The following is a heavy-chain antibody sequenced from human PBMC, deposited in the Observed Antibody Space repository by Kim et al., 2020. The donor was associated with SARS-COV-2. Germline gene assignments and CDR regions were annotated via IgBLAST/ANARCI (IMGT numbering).Heavy chain of an antibody. J-gene: IGHJ4*02. V-gene: IGHV3-21*01. Sequence: GGSLRLSCAASGFTFSSYSMNWVRQAPGKGLEWVSSISSSSSYIYYADSVKGRFTISRDNAKNSLYLQMNSLRAEDTAVYYCARGNGRLSAARGERSDYWGQGTLVTVSS. D-gene: IGHD6-6*01. CDR2: ISSSSSYI. CDR3: ARGNGRLSAARGERSDY. CDR1: GFTFSSYS.